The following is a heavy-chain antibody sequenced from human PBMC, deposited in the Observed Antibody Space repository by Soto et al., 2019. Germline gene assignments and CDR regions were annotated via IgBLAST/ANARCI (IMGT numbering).Heavy chain of an antibody. CDR3: ARAPDYGDYKNNWFDP. Sequence: SETLSLTCTVSGGSISSYYWSWIRQPPGKGLEWIGYIYYSGSTNYNPSLKSRVTISVDTSKNQFSLKLSSVTAADTAVYYCARAPDYGDYKNNWFDPWGQGTLVTVSS. D-gene: IGHD4-17*01. V-gene: IGHV4-59*01. J-gene: IGHJ5*02. CDR1: GGSISSYY. CDR2: IYYSGST.